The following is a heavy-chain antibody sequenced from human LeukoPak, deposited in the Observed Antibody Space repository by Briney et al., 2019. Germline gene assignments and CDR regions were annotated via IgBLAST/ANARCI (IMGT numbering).Heavy chain of an antibody. Sequence: GGSLRLSCAASGFTFDDYAMLWVRQAPGKGLEWVSGISWNSGSIGCADSVKGRFTISRDNAKNSLYLQMNSLRAEDTALYYCAKDPLPYGDYYYGMDVWGQGTTVTVSS. V-gene: IGHV3-9*01. J-gene: IGHJ6*02. CDR2: ISWNSGSI. CDR3: AKDPLPYGDYYYGMDV. CDR1: GFTFDDYA. D-gene: IGHD4-17*01.